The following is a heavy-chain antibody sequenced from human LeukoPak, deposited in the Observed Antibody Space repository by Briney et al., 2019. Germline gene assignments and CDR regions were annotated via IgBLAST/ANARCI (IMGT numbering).Heavy chain of an antibody. D-gene: IGHD2/OR15-2a*01. Sequence: PSETLSLTCTVSGGSITTSSYYWGWIRQPPGKGLEWIGIIYYSGSTYYNPSRKGRVTISVDTSKNQFSLKLSSVTAADTAVYYCARAFRARYFDLWGRGTLVTVSS. CDR3: ARAFRARYFDL. J-gene: IGHJ2*01. V-gene: IGHV4-39*01. CDR1: GGSITTSSYY. CDR2: IYYSGST.